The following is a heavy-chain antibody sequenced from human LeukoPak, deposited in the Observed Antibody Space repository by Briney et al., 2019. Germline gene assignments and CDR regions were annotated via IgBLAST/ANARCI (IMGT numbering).Heavy chain of an antibody. J-gene: IGHJ4*02. D-gene: IGHD5-12*01. CDR3: ARVYGGYKNRRFDY. CDR2: IYTSGST. CDR1: GGSISSHY. Sequence: SETLSLTCTVSGGSISSHYWSWIRQPAGKELEWIGRIYTSGSTNYNPSLKSRVTMSADTSKNQFSLKLSSVTAADTAVYYCARVYGGYKNRRFDYWGQGTLVTVSS. V-gene: IGHV4-4*07.